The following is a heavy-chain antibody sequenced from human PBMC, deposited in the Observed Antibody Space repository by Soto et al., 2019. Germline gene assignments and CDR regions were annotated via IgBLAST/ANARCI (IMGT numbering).Heavy chain of an antibody. J-gene: IGHJ5*02. D-gene: IGHD6-13*01. CDR1: GGSLNSYY. CDR3: ARFSPPRKSYGSNPGWFDP. Sequence: TSETLSLTCTVSGGSLNSYYWTWIRQSPGKGLEWIGYVSSTGSTNYNPSLKSRVILSLDTSTSEVSLSLTSVTAADAAVYFCARFSPPRKSYGSNPGWFDPWGQGIMVTVSS. V-gene: IGHV4-59*01. CDR2: VSSTGST.